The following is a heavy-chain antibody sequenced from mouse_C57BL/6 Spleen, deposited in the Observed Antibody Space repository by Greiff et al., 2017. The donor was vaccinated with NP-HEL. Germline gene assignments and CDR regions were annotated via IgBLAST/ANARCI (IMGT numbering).Heavy chain of an antibody. CDR3: ARRGYGNYEYFDY. J-gene: IGHJ2*01. CDR2: INPGSGGT. CDR1: GYAFTNYL. V-gene: IGHV1-54*01. D-gene: IGHD2-1*01. Sequence: QVQLQQSGAELVRPGTSVKVSCKASGYAFTNYLIEWVTQRPGQGLEWIGVINPGSGGTNSNEKFKGKATLTADKSSSTAYMQLSSLTSEDSAVYCCARRGYGNYEYFDYWGQGTTLTVSS.